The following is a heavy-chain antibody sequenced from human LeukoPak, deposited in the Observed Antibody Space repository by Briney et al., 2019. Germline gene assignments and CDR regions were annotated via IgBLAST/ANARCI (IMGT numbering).Heavy chain of an antibody. CDR3: ARDRPKGSSSWSSTSDY. D-gene: IGHD6-13*01. J-gene: IGHJ4*02. V-gene: IGHV1-18*04. CDR2: ISAYNGNT. Sequence: GASVKVSCKASGYTFTSYYMHWVRQARGQGLEWMGWISAYNGNTNYAQKLQGRVTMTTDTSTSTAYMELRSLRSDDTAVYYCARDRPKGSSSWSSTSDYWGQGTLVTVSS. CDR1: GYTFTSYY.